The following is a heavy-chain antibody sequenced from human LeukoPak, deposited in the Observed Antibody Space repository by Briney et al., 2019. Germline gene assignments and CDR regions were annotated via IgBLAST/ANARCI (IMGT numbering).Heavy chain of an antibody. CDR2: ISSSSSTI. CDR3: ARGPDDFWSGYKGHYFDY. Sequence: GGSLRLSCAASGFTFSSYWMSWVRQAPGKGLEWVSYISSSSSTIYYADSVKGRFTISRDNAKNSLYLQMNSLRAEDTAVYYCARGPDDFWSGYKGHYFDYWGQGTLVTVSS. D-gene: IGHD3-3*01. CDR1: GFTFSSYW. V-gene: IGHV3-48*01. J-gene: IGHJ4*02.